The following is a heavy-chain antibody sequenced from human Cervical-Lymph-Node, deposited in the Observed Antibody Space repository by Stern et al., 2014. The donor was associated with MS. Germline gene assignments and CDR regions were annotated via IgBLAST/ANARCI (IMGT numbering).Heavy chain of an antibody. CDR2: ITPVFGTT. CDR1: GDTFSSYA. Sequence: HLVLSLAEVLKPVSSLKVSCKASGDTFSSYAINWVRQVPGQGLEWMGGITPVFGTTNYAQKFQGRVTITADKSTNTAYMELMTLRSEDTAVYYCARGGGLVGYFDYWGQGTLVSVSS. D-gene: IGHD1-26*01. CDR3: ARGGGLVGYFDY. J-gene: IGHJ4*02. V-gene: IGHV1-69*06.